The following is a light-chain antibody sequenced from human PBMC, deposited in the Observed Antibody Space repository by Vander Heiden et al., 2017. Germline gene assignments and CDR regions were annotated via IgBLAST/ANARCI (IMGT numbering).Light chain of an antibody. CDR2: STS. CDR3: LLYYGSAQVV. Sequence: QTVVTQEPSLTVSPGGTVTLTCASSAGAVTSGLYPSWLQQKPGQAPRALICSTSNKHSWTPARFSGSLLGGKAALTLSGVQPEDETEYYCLLYYGSAQVVFGGGTKLTVL. J-gene: IGLJ3*02. V-gene: IGLV7-43*01. CDR1: AGAVTSGLY.